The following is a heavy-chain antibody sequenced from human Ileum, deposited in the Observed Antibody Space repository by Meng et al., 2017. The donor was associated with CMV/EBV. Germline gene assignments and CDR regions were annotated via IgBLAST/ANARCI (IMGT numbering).Heavy chain of an antibody. V-gene: IGHV1-3*04. J-gene: IGHJ5*02. D-gene: IGHD4-17*01. CDR3: ARAPPPETTVMGWSGP. CDR1: GYSFANYA. Sequence: QVQLVQSGAEVKEPGASVKVSCKASGYSFANYAMHWVRQAPGQRLEWMARINIGNGDKKLSQRFQGRLTITRDTSATTAYMELSNLRSEDTAIYYCARAPPPETTVMGWSGPWGQGTLVTVSS. CDR2: INIGNGDK.